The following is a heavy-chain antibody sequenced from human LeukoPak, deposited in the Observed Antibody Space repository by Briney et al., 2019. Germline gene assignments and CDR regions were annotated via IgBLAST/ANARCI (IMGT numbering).Heavy chain of an antibody. J-gene: IGHJ5*02. CDR3: ASPYYYDRSALDP. CDR2: ISSNGGST. Sequence: TGGSLRLSCAASGFPFSSYAMHWVRQAPGKGLEYVSAISSNGGSTYYANSVKGRFTIPRDKSKNTLYLQMGSLRAEDMAVYYCASPYYYDRSALDPWGQGTLVTASS. D-gene: IGHD3-22*01. CDR1: GFPFSSYA. V-gene: IGHV3-64*01.